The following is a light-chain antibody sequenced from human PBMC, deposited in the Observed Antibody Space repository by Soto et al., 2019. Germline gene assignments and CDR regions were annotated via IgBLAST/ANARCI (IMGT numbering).Light chain of an antibody. CDR1: QSISSW. J-gene: IGKJ5*01. V-gene: IGKV1-5*01. CDR2: DAS. Sequence: DIQMTQSHSTLSASVGDRVTITCRASQSISSWLAWYQQKPGKAPKLLIYDASSLESGGPSRFSGSGSGTEFTLTISSLQPDDFATYYCQQYNSYPITFGQGTRLEIK. CDR3: QQYNSYPIT.